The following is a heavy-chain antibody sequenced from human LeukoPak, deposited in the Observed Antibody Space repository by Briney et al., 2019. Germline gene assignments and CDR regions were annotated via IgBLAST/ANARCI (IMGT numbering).Heavy chain of an antibody. CDR1: GFTFSSYE. J-gene: IGHJ5*02. D-gene: IGHD2-21*02. CDR2: ISSSSSYI. V-gene: IGHV3-21*01. CDR3: AGNALPASGWFDP. Sequence: GGSLRLSCAASGFTFSSYEMNWVRQAPGKGLEWVSSISSSSSYIYYADSVKGRFTISRDNAKNSLYLQMNSLRAEDTAVYYCAGNALPASGWFDPWGQGTLVTVSS.